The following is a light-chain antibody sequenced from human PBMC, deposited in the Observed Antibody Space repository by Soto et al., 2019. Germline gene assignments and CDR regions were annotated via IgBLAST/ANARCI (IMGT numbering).Light chain of an antibody. CDR1: QSVSSY. V-gene: IGKV3-20*01. CDR3: QQYGSSQT. Sequence: EGVLTQSPATLSLSPGERATLSCRASQSVSSYLAWYQQKPGQAPRLLIYDASNRATGIPARFSGSGSGTDFTLTISRLEPEDFAVYYCQQYGSSQTFGQGTKVDI. CDR2: DAS. J-gene: IGKJ1*01.